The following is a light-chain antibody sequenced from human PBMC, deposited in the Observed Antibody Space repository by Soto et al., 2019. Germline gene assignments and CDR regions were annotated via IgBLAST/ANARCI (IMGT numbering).Light chain of an antibody. J-gene: IGKJ4*01. CDR3: QQRTNWPLT. CDR1: QTISSY. CDR2: DAS. V-gene: IGKV3-11*01. Sequence: EIVLTQSPATLSLSPGERATLSCRASQTISSYLAWYQQKPGQAPRLLIYDASNRAAGIPARFSGFGSGTDCTLTISSLEPEDVAIYYCQQRTNWPLTFGGGTNVEIK.